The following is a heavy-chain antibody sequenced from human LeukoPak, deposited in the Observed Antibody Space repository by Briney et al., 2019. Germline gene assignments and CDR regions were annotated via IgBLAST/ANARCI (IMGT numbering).Heavy chain of an antibody. V-gene: IGHV3-11*04. Sequence: PGGSLRLSCAACGFTFSDYYMRWIRQAPGKGLEGVSYISSSCSTIYYADSVEGRFTISRDNAKNSLYLQMHSLRAEDTAVYYCAIQHHYGETFDYWGQGTLVTVSS. CDR3: AIQHHYGETFDY. J-gene: IGHJ4*02. CDR2: ISSSCSTI. CDR1: GFTFSDYY. D-gene: IGHD4-17*01.